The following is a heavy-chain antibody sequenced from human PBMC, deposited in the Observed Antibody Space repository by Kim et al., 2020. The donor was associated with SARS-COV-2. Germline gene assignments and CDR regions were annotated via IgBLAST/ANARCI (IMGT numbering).Heavy chain of an antibody. CDR2: IYYSGST. CDR1: GGSISSGDYY. V-gene: IGHV4-30-4*01. CDR3: AREISQPYYYDSSGYYDY. D-gene: IGHD3-22*01. Sequence: SETLSLTCTVSGGSISSGDYYWSWIRQPPGKGLEWIGYIYYSGSTYYNPSLKSRVTISVDTSKNQFSLKLSSVTAADTAVYYCAREISQPYYYDSSGYYDYWGQGTLVTVSS. J-gene: IGHJ4*02.